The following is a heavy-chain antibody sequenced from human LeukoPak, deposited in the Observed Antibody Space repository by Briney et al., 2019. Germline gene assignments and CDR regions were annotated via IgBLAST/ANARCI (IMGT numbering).Heavy chain of an antibody. CDR3: ARDFQNIATDF. V-gene: IGHV3-48*01. D-gene: IGHD2/OR15-2a*01. CDR2: ISSSSSTI. J-gene: IGHJ4*02. Sequence: GGSLRLSCAASGFTFSSYSMNWVRQAPGKGLEWVSYISSSSSTIYYADSVKGRFTISRDNAKNSLYLQMNSLRAEDTAVYFCARDFQNIATDFWGRGTPVTVSS. CDR1: GFTFSSYS.